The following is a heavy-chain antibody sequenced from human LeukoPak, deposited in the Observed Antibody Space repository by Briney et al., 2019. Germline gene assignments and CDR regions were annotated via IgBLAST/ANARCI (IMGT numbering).Heavy chain of an antibody. V-gene: IGHV1-2*02. CDR1: GYTFTGYY. Sequence: ASVKVSCKASGYTFTGYYMHWVRQAPGQGLEWIGWINPNSGGTNYAQKFQGRVTMTRDTSISTAYMELSRLRSDDTAVYYCARGSYIAVAGTAGFDYWGQGTLVTVSS. CDR3: ARGSYIAVAGTAGFDY. D-gene: IGHD6-19*01. CDR2: INPNSGGT. J-gene: IGHJ4*02.